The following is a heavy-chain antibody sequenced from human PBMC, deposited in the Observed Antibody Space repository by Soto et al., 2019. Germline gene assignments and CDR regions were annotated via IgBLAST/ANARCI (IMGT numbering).Heavy chain of an antibody. CDR1: GFTFSSYW. CDR2: INSDGSST. D-gene: IGHD6-19*01. CDR3: AREGVADSDAFDI. J-gene: IGHJ3*02. V-gene: IGHV3-74*01. Sequence: PGGSLRLSCAASGFTFSSYWMHWVRQAPGKGLVWVSRINSDGSSTSYADSVKGRFTISRDNAKNTLYLQMNSLRAEDTAVYYCAREGVADSDAFDIWGQGTMVTVSS.